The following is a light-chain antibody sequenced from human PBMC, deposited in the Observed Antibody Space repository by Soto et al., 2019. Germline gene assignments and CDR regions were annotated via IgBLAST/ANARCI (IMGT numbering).Light chain of an antibody. CDR2: EVS. V-gene: IGLV2-23*02. J-gene: IGLJ1*01. Sequence: QSVLTHPASVSGSPGQSITISCTGTSSDVGSYNLVSWYQQHPGKAPKLLIYEVSKRPSGVSNRFSGSKSGNTASLTISGLQAEDEADCYCCSYAGRSRGFGTGTKVTVL. CDR3: CSYAGRSRG. CDR1: SSDVGSYNL.